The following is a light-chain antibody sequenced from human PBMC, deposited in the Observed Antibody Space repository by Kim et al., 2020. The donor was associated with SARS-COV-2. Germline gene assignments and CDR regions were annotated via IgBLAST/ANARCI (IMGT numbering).Light chain of an antibody. J-gene: IGLJ3*02. V-gene: IGLV2-14*01. Sequence: QSALTQPASVSGSPGQSISISCTGTSSDFGDYNHVSWYQQHPGNAPKVMIYDVTERPSGVSNRFSGSKSDNTASLTISGLQAEDEADYYCSSYTSGNTWVVGGGTKVTVL. CDR3: SSYTSGNTWV. CDR1: SSDFGDYNH. CDR2: DVT.